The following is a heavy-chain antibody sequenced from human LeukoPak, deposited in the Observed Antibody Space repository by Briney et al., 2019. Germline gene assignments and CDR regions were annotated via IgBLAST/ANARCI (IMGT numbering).Heavy chain of an antibody. CDR2: ISSSSSYI. CDR3: ARDYYGSGSPMYFDY. V-gene: IGHV3-21*01. Sequence: GGSLRLSCSASGFTFSSYRMPWVRQARGKGLEWVSSISSSSSYIYYADSVKGRFTISRDNAKNSLYLQMNSLRAEDTAVYYCARDYYGSGSPMYFDYWGQGTLVTVSS. CDR1: GFTFSSYR. J-gene: IGHJ4*02. D-gene: IGHD3-10*01.